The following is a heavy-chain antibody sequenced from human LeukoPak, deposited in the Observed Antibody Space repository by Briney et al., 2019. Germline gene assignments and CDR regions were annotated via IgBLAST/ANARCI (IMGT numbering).Heavy chain of an antibody. Sequence: SETLSLTCTVSGGSISNNSYYWGCIRQPPGKGLEWIGSIYYSGSTYYNPSLKSRVTISLDTSKNQFSLKLSSVTAADTAVYYCARGVVAAAGRTFDFWGQGTLVTVSS. CDR3: ARGVVAAAGRTFDF. V-gene: IGHV4-39*07. D-gene: IGHD6-13*01. J-gene: IGHJ4*02. CDR1: GGSISNNSYY. CDR2: IYYSGST.